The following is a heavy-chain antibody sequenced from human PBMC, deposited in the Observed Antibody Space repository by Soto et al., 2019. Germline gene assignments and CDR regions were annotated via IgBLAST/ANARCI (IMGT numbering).Heavy chain of an antibody. J-gene: IGHJ4*02. CDR1: GFTSRNTW. CDR3: ARDGLMHGPDMDQ. Sequence: EVQLVESGGGLVQPGGSVDPPCAPPGFTSRNTWMLWVPKTPGKGLVWVSRVGADGGGATYADSVKGRFTISRDNAKNTLYLQMDSLRVEDTAMYHCARDGLMHGPDMDQWGQGILVTVSS. CDR2: VGADGGGA. V-gene: IGHV3-74*01. D-gene: IGHD3-16*01.